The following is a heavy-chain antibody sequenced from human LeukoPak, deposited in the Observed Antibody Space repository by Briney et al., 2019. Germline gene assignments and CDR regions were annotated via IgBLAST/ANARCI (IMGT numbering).Heavy chain of an antibody. CDR2: FDPEDGET. CDR3: ARDQQDHGSGSYYRFSYYYYGMDV. Sequence: GASVKVSCKVSGYTLTELSMHWVRQAPGKGLEWMGGFDPEDGETIYAQKFQGRVTMTEDTSTDTAYMELSSLRSEDTAVYYCARDQQDHGSGSYYRFSYYYYGMDVWGQGTTVTVSS. D-gene: IGHD3-10*01. V-gene: IGHV1-24*01. J-gene: IGHJ6*02. CDR1: GYTLTELS.